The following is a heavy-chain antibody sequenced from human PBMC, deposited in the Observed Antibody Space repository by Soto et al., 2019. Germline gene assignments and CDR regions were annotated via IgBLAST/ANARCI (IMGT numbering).Heavy chain of an antibody. V-gene: IGHV1-69*06. Sequence: AASVKVSCKASGGTFSSYAISWVRQAPGQGLEWMGGIIPIFGTANYAQKFQGRVTITADKSTSTAYMELSSLRSEDTAVYYCARGGLLSSFQFDYWGQGTLVTVSS. CDR1: GGTFSSYA. CDR2: IIPIFGTA. D-gene: IGHD1-26*01. J-gene: IGHJ4*02. CDR3: ARGGLLSSFQFDY.